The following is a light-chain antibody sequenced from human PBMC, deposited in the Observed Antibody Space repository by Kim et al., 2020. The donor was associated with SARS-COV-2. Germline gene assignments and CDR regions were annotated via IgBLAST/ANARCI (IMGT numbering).Light chain of an antibody. Sequence: DIQMTQSPSSLSASVGDRVTITCRASQSISNHLNWYQKKPGKAPNLLIYGASTLQSGVPSRFSGSGSGTDFTLTINSLQPEDFVTYYCQQSNSFPHPFGQGTKLEI. V-gene: IGKV1-39*01. CDR3: QQSNSFPHP. CDR2: GAS. CDR1: QSISNH. J-gene: IGKJ2*01.